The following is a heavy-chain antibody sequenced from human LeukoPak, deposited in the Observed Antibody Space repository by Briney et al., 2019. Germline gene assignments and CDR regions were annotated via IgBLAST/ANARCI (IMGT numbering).Heavy chain of an antibody. V-gene: IGHV3-48*03. J-gene: IGHJ4*02. CDR3: ARDLYNSGRSGIREFDY. Sequence: GGSLRLSCAASGFTFSSYEMNWVRQAPGKGLEWVSYISSSGSTIYYADSVKGRFIISRDNAKNSLYLQMNSLRAEDTAVYYCARDLYNSGRSGIREFDYWGQGTLVTVSS. CDR1: GFTFSSYE. CDR2: ISSSGSTI. D-gene: IGHD5-12*01.